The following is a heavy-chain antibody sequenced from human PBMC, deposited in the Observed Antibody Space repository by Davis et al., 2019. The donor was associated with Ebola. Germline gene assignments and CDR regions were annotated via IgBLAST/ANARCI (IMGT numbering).Heavy chain of an antibody. CDR3: ARGGLSRLDH. CDR2: MKEDGSDE. Sequence: GESLKISCEASGFSFSGYTMTWVRQAPGKGLEWVAKMKEDGSDEHYVDSVKGRFTISRDNVKNSLYLQMNSLRVDDTAVYYCARGGLSRLDHWGQGTVVTVSS. J-gene: IGHJ4*02. CDR1: GFSFSGYT. V-gene: IGHV3-7*01. D-gene: IGHD3-22*01.